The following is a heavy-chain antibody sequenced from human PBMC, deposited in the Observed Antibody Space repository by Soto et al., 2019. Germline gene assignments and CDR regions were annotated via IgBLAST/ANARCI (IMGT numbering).Heavy chain of an antibody. J-gene: IGHJ4*02. D-gene: IGHD2-21*02. CDR2: IIPVFATT. CDR3: XXXXXXQGLDS. CDR1: GGTFSRDV. Sequence: VLLVQSGAEVKKPGSSVRVSCKASGGTFSRDVMTWVRQAPGQGLEWMGEIIPVFATTNYAQSFQGRVTFTADESTRXXXXXXXXXXXXXXXXXXXXXXXXXQGLDSWGQGTLVTVSS. V-gene: IGHV1-69*12.